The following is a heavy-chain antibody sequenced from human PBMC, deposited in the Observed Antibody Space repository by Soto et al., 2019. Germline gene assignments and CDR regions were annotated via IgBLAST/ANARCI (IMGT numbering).Heavy chain of an antibody. CDR1: GFSFSTYW. V-gene: IGHV3-74*01. CDR3: ARDEGRQGPEYFHH. Sequence: EVPLVESGGGLVQPGGSLRLSCAASGFSFSTYWMYWVRQAPGKGLVWVSRINVDGNTINYADSVKGRFTVSRDNAKNTLYLQMNSLRAEDTAVYYCARDEGRQGPEYFHHWGQGTLVTVSS. J-gene: IGHJ1*01. CDR2: INVDGNTI.